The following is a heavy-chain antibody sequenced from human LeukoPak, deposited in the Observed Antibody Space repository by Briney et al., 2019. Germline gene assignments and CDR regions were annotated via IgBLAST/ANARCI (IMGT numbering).Heavy chain of an antibody. J-gene: IGHJ5*02. Sequence: ASVTVSCKASGGTFSSSAISWVRRAHGQGREWMGLINPSGGSTIYAQKLQGRVTMTRDMSTSTVYMELSSLRSEDTAVYYCARGRYYYYGSGSWFDPWGQGTLVTVSS. CDR3: ARGRYYYYGSGSWFDP. D-gene: IGHD3-10*01. V-gene: IGHV1-46*01. CDR2: INPSGGST. CDR1: GGTFSSSA.